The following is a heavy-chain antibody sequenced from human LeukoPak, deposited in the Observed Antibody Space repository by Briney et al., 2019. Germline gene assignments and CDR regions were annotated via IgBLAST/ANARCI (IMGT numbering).Heavy chain of an antibody. V-gene: IGHV3-48*03. D-gene: IGHD6-19*01. CDR1: GFTFSSYE. J-gene: IGHJ4*02. CDR3: AHQSSGWRYYFDY. Sequence: GGSLRLSCAASGFTFSSYEMNWVRQAPGKGLEWVSYISRSASTIYYADSVKGRFTISRDNAKNSLYLQMNSLRAEDTAVYYCAHQSSGWRYYFDYWGQGTLVTVSP. CDR2: ISRSASTI.